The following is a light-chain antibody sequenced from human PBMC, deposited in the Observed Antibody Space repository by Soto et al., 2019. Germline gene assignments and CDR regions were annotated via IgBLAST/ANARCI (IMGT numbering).Light chain of an antibody. CDR2: DVA. J-gene: IGLJ1*01. CDR3: VLYTSSTTEV. Sequence: QSVLTQPASVSDSPGQSITISCTGTSSDVGGSNFVSWYQQHPGKPPKLIIYDVANRPSGVSNRFSGSKSGSTASLIISRLQTEDEADYYCVLYTSSTTEVFGTGTKVTVL. CDR1: SSDVGGSNF. V-gene: IGLV2-14*03.